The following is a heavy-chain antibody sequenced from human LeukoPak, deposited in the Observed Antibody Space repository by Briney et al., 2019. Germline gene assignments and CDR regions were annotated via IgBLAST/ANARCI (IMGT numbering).Heavy chain of an antibody. Sequence: PSETLSLTCTVSGYSISSGYYWGWIRQPPGKGLEWIGSIYHSGSTYYNPSLKSRVTISVDTSKNQFSLKLSSVTAADTAVYYCARHKYCSSTSCFTDIWGQGTMVTVSS. J-gene: IGHJ3*02. V-gene: IGHV4-38-2*02. CDR3: ARHKYCSSTSCFTDI. CDR2: IYHSGST. CDR1: GYSISSGYY. D-gene: IGHD2-2*02.